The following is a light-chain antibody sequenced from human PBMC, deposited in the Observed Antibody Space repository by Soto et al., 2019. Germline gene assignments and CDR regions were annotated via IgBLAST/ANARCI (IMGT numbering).Light chain of an antibody. Sequence: DIQMTQSPSTLSASVGDRVTITCRASQSIDFYLACYQQKPGKAPKLLIYEASNLESGVPSRFSGSGFGTEFTLSISSLQPDDFATYYGQQSRDYPWTFGQGTKVDIK. J-gene: IGKJ1*01. CDR1: QSIDFY. CDR2: EAS. CDR3: QQSRDYPWT. V-gene: IGKV1-5*03.